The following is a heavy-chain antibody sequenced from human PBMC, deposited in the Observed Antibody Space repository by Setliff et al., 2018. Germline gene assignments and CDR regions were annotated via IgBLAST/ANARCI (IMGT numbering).Heavy chain of an antibody. Sequence: PSETLSLTCTVSGASLNSGTYYWGWIRQPPGKGLEWIGRIYYRGDTYYNPSLKGRLTISVDTAQNQFSLRLTSVTAADTAVYYCGRGVSRIEGWGNWFDPWGQGILVTSPQ. CDR2: IYYRGDT. D-gene: IGHD3-10*01. CDR3: GRGVSRIEGWGNWFDP. V-gene: IGHV4-39*01. J-gene: IGHJ5*02. CDR1: GASLNSGTYY.